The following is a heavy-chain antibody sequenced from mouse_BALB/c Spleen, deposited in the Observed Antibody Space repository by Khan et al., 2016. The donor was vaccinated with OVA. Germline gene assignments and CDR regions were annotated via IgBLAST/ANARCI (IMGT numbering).Heavy chain of an antibody. Sequence: QVQLKQSGPGLAAPSQSLSITCTISGFSLMTYGVHWVRQPPGKGLEWLAVIWSDGNTNYNSALKSRLTITKDNSQSQVFLKMNSLQTDDTAIYFCARQPYYHYNILDYWGQGTSVTVSS. CDR1: GFSLMTYG. CDR2: IWSDGNT. V-gene: IGHV2-6-1*01. CDR3: ARQPYYHYNILDY. D-gene: IGHD2-4*01. J-gene: IGHJ4*01.